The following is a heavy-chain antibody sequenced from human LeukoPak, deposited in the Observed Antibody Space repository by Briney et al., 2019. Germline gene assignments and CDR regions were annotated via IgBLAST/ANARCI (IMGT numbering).Heavy chain of an antibody. CDR1: GYSISSGYY. CDR3: ARAQWLVPVGWFDP. CDR2: IYHSGST. V-gene: IGHV4-38-2*02. D-gene: IGHD6-19*01. J-gene: IGHJ5*02. Sequence: SETLPLTCTVSGYSISSGYYWGWIRQPPGKGLEWIGSIYHSGSTYYNPSLKNRVTISVDTSKNQFSLKLSSVTAADTAVYYCARAQWLVPVGWFDPWGQGTLVTVSS.